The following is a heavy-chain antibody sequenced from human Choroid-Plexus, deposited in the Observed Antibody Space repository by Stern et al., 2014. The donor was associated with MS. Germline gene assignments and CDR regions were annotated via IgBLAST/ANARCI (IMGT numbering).Heavy chain of an antibody. Sequence: VQLVESGGGVVQPGRPLRLSCVVSGFTFGSCAMHWVRKAPGKGLEWVAGGSYDGSNKYYADSVKGRFTISRDNSQNTLYMQMSSLRPEDTAVYYCAKDRQYLTYFFDHWGQGSLVTVSS. CDR2: GSYDGSNK. CDR3: AKDRQYLTYFFDH. V-gene: IGHV3-30*18. D-gene: IGHD2/OR15-2a*01. J-gene: IGHJ5*02. CDR1: GFTFGSCA.